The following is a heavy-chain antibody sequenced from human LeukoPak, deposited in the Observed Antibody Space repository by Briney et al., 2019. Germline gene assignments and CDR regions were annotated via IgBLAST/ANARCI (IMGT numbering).Heavy chain of an antibody. CDR2: ISYSGGT. CDR1: GGSIISSNHY. V-gene: IGHV4-39*02. Sequence: SETLSLTCTVSGGSIISSNHYWGWTRQPPGKGLEWFGSISYSGGTAYNPSLRSRVTISVDTSKNQFSLKVNSVTAADTAVYYCAREVEYYDSSGYRPHAFDIWGQGTLATVSS. CDR3: AREVEYYDSSGYRPHAFDI. D-gene: IGHD3-22*01. J-gene: IGHJ3*02.